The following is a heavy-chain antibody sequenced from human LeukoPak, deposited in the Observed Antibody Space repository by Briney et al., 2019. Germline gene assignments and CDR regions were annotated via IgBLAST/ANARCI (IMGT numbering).Heavy chain of an antibody. Sequence: GGSLRLSCAASGFPFSSYAMSWVRQAPGKGLEWVSVISNSGGRTYSAASVKGRFTISRDNSKDTLYLQMNSLRAEDTAVYYCARTYCIGSSCPGVFEYWGQGTLVTVSS. V-gene: IGHV3-23*01. D-gene: IGHD2-15*01. J-gene: IGHJ4*02. CDR1: GFPFSSYA. CDR3: ARTYCIGSSCPGVFEY. CDR2: ISNSGGRT.